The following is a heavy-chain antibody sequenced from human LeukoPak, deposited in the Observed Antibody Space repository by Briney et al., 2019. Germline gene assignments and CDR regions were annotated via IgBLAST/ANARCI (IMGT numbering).Heavy chain of an antibody. CDR1: GYTFTSYY. V-gene: IGHV1-46*01. Sequence: ASVKVSCKASGYTFTSYYMHWVRQAPGQGLEWMGIINPSGGSTSYAQKFQGRVTMTRDMSTSTDYMELSSLRSEDAAVYYCARDNSVEDTAWWFDPWGQGTLVTVSS. CDR2: INPSGGST. D-gene: IGHD4-23*01. CDR3: ARDNSVEDTAWWFDP. J-gene: IGHJ5*02.